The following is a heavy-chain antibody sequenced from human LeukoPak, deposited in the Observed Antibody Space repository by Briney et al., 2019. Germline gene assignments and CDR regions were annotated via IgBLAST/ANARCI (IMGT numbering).Heavy chain of an antibody. V-gene: IGHV3-7*01. CDR3: ARGGVTQDFFDY. D-gene: IGHD5-18*01. CDR1: SGSFSGYY. J-gene: IGHJ4*02. CDR2: IKQDGSEK. Sequence: QASETLSLTCSVYSGSFSGYYWSWVRQAPGKGLEWVANIKQDGSEKYYVDSVKGRFTISRDNAKNTLYLQMNSLRAEDTAVYYCARGGVTQDFFDYWGQGTLVTVSS.